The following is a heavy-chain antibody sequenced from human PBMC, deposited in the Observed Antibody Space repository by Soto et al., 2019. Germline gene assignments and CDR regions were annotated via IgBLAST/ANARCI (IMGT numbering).Heavy chain of an antibody. CDR1: GGSVRSGGCY. CDR3: ARDSSGRHDY. J-gene: IGHJ4*02. Sequence: SETLSVTCSVSGGSVRSGGCYWTWIRQPPGKGLEWIGYIYQSGTTNYNASLKSRVTISIDTSKNQFFLKLNSVTAADAAVYYCARDSSGRHDYWGQGTLVTVSS. D-gene: IGHD3-22*01. V-gene: IGHV4-61*08. CDR2: IYQSGTT.